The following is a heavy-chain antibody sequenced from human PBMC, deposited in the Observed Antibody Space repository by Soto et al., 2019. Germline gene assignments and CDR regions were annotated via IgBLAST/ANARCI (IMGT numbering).Heavy chain of an antibody. Sequence: GSLRLSCEASGFTLSTYWMHWVRQVPGKGLVWVSRIKTDGSTTTYADSVKGRFSISRDNAKNMLYLQMNNLRVEDTAVYYCSREAYSKSLGYWGQGTLVTVSS. CDR2: IKTDGSTT. CDR1: GFTLSTYW. V-gene: IGHV3-74*03. D-gene: IGHD4-4*01. J-gene: IGHJ4*02. CDR3: SREAYSKSLGY.